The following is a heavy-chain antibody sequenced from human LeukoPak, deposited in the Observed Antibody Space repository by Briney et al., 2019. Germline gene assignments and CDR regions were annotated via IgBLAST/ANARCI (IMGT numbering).Heavy chain of an antibody. J-gene: IGHJ4*02. CDR3: ARCGTIGTGGDY. CDR2: IYPGDSDT. Sequence: GESLKISCKGSEYLFTTYWIDWVGQLHGKGLEWMGSIYPGDSDTRYSPSFQGQVTISADKSISTAYLQWSSLKASDSAMYYCARCGTIGTGGDYWGQGTLVTVSS. V-gene: IGHV5-51*01. D-gene: IGHD1-1*01. CDR1: EYLFTTYW.